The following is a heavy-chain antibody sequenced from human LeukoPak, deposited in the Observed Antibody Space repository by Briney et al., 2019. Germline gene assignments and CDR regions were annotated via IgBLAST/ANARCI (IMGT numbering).Heavy chain of an antibody. CDR1: GYSFANYG. V-gene: IGHV1-18*01. D-gene: IGHD2-15*01. CDR2: ISPYNGDG. J-gene: IGHJ4*02. Sequence: ASVTVSCTTFGYSFANYGISWVRQTPGQGLEWMAWISPYNGDGIAAQRFQGRLSMTTDPSTSTAYMELRSLRSDDTAVYYCARDLVRPSCATDRCYTLAFWGQGTQITVSS. CDR3: ARDLVRPSCATDRCYTLAF.